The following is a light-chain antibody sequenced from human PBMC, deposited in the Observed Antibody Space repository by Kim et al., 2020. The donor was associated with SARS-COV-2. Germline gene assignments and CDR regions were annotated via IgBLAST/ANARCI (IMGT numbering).Light chain of an antibody. CDR3: QQYGSSPYT. CDR1: QSVSSNY. CDR2: GAS. J-gene: IGKJ2*01. V-gene: IGKV3-20*01. Sequence: LSPGERADRSCRASQSVSSNYFAWYQQKPGQAPRLLVYGASTRPAGIPDRFTGSGSGTDFTLTINRLEPEDFAVYYCQQYGSSPYTFGQGTKLEI.